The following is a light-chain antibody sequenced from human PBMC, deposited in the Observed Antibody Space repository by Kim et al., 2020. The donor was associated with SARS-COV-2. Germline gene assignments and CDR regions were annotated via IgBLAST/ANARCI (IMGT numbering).Light chain of an antibody. CDR1: SLRSSF. J-gene: IGLJ1*01. Sequence: SSELTQVPVVSVALGQTVRITSQVDSLRSSFATWYQQKPGHAPLLVNYGKNNRPSGMPDRFSGSSPGSTASLTITGALPEDEADYYCNSRDNSDNHVLFG. V-gene: IGLV3-19*01. CDR2: GKN. CDR3: NSRDNSDNHVL.